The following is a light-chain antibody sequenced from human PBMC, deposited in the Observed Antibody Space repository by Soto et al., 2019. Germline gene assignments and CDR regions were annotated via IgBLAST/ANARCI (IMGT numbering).Light chain of an antibody. CDR2: SVN. CDR1: SSDVGGYNY. V-gene: IGLV2-14*01. Sequence: QSVLTQPASVSGSPGQSITISCTGTSSDVGGYNYVSWYQQHPGKAPKLLLYSVNNRPSGVSDRFSGSKSITSASLTITGLQTADEAHYFCASYTMTNTLVFGGGTQLTVL. CDR3: ASYTMTNTLV. J-gene: IGLJ2*01.